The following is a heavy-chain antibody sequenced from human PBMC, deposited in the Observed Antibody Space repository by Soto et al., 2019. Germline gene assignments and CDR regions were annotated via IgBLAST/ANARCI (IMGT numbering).Heavy chain of an antibody. D-gene: IGHD1-1*01. Sequence: ASVKVSCKASGYTFTSYGISWVRQAPGQGLEWMGWISAYNGNTNYAQKLQGRVTMTTDTSTSTAYMELRSLRSDDTAVYYCARDRIWRPEVLAAFDIWGQGTMVTVSS. V-gene: IGHV1-18*01. CDR3: ARDRIWRPEVLAAFDI. J-gene: IGHJ3*02. CDR1: GYTFTSYG. CDR2: ISAYNGNT.